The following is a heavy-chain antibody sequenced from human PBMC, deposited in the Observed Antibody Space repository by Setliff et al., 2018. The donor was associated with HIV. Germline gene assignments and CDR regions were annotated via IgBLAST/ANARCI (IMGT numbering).Heavy chain of an antibody. Sequence: GGSLRLSCAASGITFSSYAMSWVRQAPRKGLEWVSGISGSGGSTYYADSVKGRFTISRDNSKNTLYLQMNSLRAEDTAVYYCAKDPRGYNYGFPDFDYWGQGTLVTVSS. D-gene: IGHD5-18*01. J-gene: IGHJ4*02. V-gene: IGHV3-23*01. CDR3: AKDPRGYNYGFPDFDY. CDR1: GITFSSYA. CDR2: ISGSGGST.